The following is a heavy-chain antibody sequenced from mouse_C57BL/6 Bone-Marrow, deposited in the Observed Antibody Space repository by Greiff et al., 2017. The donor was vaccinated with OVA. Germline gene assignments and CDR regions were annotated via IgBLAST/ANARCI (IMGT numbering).Heavy chain of an antibody. J-gene: IGHJ2*01. CDR1: GYTFTSYW. D-gene: IGHD2-1*01. Sequence: VQLQQPGAELVKPGASVKLSCKASGYTFTSYWMQWVKQRPGQGLEWIGEIDPSDSYTNYNQKFKGKATLTVDTSSSTAYMQLSSLTSEDSAVYYCARWVTDYWGQGTTLTVSS. CDR3: ARWVTDY. V-gene: IGHV1-50*01. CDR2: IDPSDSYT.